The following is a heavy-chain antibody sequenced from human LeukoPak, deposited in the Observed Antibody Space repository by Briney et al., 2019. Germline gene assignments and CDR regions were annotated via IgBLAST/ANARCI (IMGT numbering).Heavy chain of an antibody. CDR3: ASAVGAITSYYFDY. J-gene: IGHJ4*02. CDR2: ISYDGGNK. Sequence: GGSLRLSCAASGFTFNNYAMNWVRLAPGKGLEWVAAISYDGGNKYYADSVKGRFTISRDNSKNTLYLQMNSLRPEDMAVYYCASAVGAITSYYFDYWGQGTLVTVSS. D-gene: IGHD1-26*01. CDR1: GFTFNNYA. V-gene: IGHV3-30-3*01.